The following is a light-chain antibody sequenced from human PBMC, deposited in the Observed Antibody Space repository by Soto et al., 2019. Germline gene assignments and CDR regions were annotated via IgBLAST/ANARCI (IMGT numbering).Light chain of an antibody. CDR1: SGDVGNYDL. Sequence: QSALTQPASVSGSPGQSITISCSGSSGDVGNYDLVSWYQQIPGKAPQLMIFEVSRRPSRVSDRFSGSKPGNTASLTISGLQAEDEGDFYCCSYAGNGAWVFGGGTKLTVL. CDR2: EVS. CDR3: CSYAGNGAWV. J-gene: IGLJ3*02. V-gene: IGLV2-23*02.